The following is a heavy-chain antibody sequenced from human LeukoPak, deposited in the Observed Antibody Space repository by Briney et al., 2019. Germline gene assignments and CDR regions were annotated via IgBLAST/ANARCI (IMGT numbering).Heavy chain of an antibody. J-gene: IGHJ3*02. D-gene: IGHD3-22*01. CDR2: INPDSGGT. V-gene: IGHV1-2*02. CDR3: ARDLSGLDAFDI. CDR1: GYTFTDYY. Sequence: ASVKVSCKASGYTFTDYYMHWVRQAPGQGLEWMGWINPDSGGTNYAQKFQGRVTMTRDTSISTAYMELSRLRSDDTAVYYCARDLSGLDAFDIWGQGTMVTVSS.